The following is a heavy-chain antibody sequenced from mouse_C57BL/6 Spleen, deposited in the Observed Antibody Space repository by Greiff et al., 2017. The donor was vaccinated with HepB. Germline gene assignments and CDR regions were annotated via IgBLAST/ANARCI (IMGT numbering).Heavy chain of an antibody. CDR1: GYTFTSYG. V-gene: IGHV1-81*01. Sequence: VKLVESGAELARPGASVKLSCKASGYTFTSYGISWVKQRTGQGLEWIGEIHPRSGNTYYNEKFKGKATLTADKSSSTAYMELRSLTSEDSAVYICARRELDYWGQGTTLTVSS. J-gene: IGHJ2*01. D-gene: IGHD4-1*01. CDR2: IHPRSGNT. CDR3: ARRELDY.